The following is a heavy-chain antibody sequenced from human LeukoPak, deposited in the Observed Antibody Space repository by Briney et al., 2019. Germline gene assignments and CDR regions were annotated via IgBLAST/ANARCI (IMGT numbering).Heavy chain of an antibody. CDR2: ITSDGSTT. CDR3: VRDSRYTMDV. D-gene: IGHD5-18*01. J-gene: IGHJ6*02. V-gene: IGHV3-74*01. Sequence: GGSLRLSCTASGFTFSMYWMHWVRHAPGEGPVWVSRITSDGSTTIYADSVKGRFTVSRDNAKNTLYLQMNSLRAEDTAVYYCVRDSRYTMDVWGQGTTVTVPS. CDR1: GFTFSMYW.